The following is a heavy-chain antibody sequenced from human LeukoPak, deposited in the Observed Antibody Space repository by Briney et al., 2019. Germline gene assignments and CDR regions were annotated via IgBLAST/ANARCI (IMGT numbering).Heavy chain of an antibody. CDR1: GYTFTGYY. J-gene: IGHJ3*02. V-gene: IGHV1-2*02. CDR2: INSNSGDT. Sequence: ASVKVSCKASGYTFTGYYMYWVRQAPGQGLEWMGWINSNSGDTNDAQQFQGRVTLARDTSISTAYMELSRLKSDDTAVYYCARGRSGWSNDAFDIWGQGTMVTVSS. D-gene: IGHD6-19*01. CDR3: ARGRSGWSNDAFDI.